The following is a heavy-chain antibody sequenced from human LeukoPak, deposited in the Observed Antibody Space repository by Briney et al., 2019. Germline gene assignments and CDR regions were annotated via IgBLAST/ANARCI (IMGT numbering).Heavy chain of an antibody. CDR3: TRGHWGLQS. Sequence: PSETLSLTCTVSGASVTVYNWSWIRQSPGKGLEWFMYVHHSSNSDYNLSLRSRLTTSLDTSKNQFSLILISVTAADTSVYYCTRGHWGLQSWGQGTLVTVSS. D-gene: IGHD7-27*01. J-gene: IGHJ5*02. CDR1: GASVTVYN. CDR2: VHHSSNS. V-gene: IGHV4-59*02.